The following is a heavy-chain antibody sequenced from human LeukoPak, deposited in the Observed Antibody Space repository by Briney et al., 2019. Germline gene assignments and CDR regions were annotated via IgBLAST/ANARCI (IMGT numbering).Heavy chain of an antibody. CDR2: ISAYNGNT. D-gene: IGHD3-22*01. CDR3: PRDLSGYYDSSGYDAFDI. CDR1: GYTFTGYY. J-gene: IGHJ3*02. Sequence: ASVKVSCKASGYTFTGYYMHWVRQAPGQGLEWMGWISAYNGNTNYAQKLQGRVTMTTDTSTSTAYMELRSLRSDDTAVYYCPRDLSGYYDSSGYDAFDIWGQGTMVTVSS. V-gene: IGHV1-18*04.